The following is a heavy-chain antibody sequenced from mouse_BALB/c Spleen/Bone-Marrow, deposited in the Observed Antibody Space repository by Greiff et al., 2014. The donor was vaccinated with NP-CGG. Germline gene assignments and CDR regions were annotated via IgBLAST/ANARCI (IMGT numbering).Heavy chain of an antibody. CDR1: GFNIKDTY. D-gene: IGHD1-1*01. Sequence: EVKLMESGAELVKPGASVKLSCTASGFNIKDTYMHWVKQRPEQGLEWIGRIDPASGNTKFDPKFQGKATIASDTSSNTAYLQLSSLTSGDTAVYYCAAYYYVSSYGFAYWGQGTLVTVSA. CDR2: IDPASGNT. V-gene: IGHV14-3*02. CDR3: AAYYYVSSYGFAY. J-gene: IGHJ3*01.